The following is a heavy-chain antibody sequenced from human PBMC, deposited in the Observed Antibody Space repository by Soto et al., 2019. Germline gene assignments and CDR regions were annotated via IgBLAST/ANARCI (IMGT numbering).Heavy chain of an antibody. CDR2: ISGSGGNT. Sequence: GGSLRLSCAASGFTFSSYAMSWVRQAPGKGLEWVSAISGSGGNTYYADSVKGRFTISRDNSKNTLYLQMNSLRAEDTAVYYCAKGLTGATYYVMDVWGQGTTVTVSS. D-gene: IGHD7-27*01. V-gene: IGHV3-23*01. J-gene: IGHJ6*02. CDR1: GFTFSSYA. CDR3: AKGLTGATYYVMDV.